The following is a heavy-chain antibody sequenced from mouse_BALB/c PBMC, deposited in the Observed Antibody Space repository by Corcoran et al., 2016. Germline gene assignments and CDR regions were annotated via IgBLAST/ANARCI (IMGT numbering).Heavy chain of an antibody. J-gene: IGHJ4*01. Sequence: EVQLQESGPELVKPGASVKMSCKASGYTLTSYVMHWVKQKPGQGLEWIGYINPYNDGTKYNEKFKGKATLHSDKSSSTAYMELSSLTSEDSAVYYCARRLTRNAMYYWGQATSVTVSS. CDR2: INPYNDGT. D-gene: IGHD1-2*01. CDR1: GYTLTSYV. V-gene: IGHV1S136*01. CDR3: ARRLTRNAMYY.